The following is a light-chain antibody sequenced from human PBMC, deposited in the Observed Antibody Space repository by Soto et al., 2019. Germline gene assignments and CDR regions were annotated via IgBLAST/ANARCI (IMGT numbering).Light chain of an antibody. Sequence: DIVMTQSPDSLAVFLGERATINCKSSQSVFYSSNNKNYLAWYQHKAGQPPKLLIYWASTRESGVPDRFSGSGSGTDFTLPIRSLQAEDVAVYYCQQYYTTPPYTFGQGTKLEIK. V-gene: IGKV4-1*01. CDR3: QQYYTTPPYT. CDR1: QSVFYSSNNKNY. CDR2: WAS. J-gene: IGKJ2*01.